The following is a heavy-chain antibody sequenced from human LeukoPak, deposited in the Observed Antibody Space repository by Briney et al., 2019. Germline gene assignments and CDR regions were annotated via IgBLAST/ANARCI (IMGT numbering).Heavy chain of an antibody. Sequence: GGSLRLSCAASGFTFSSHAMSWVRQAPGRGLEWVSSIDISGSSAYYADSVKGRFTISRDNSRNTLYLQMDSLRAEDSAIYYCAKELRPNDYWGQGTLVTVSS. V-gene: IGHV3-23*01. CDR1: GFTFSSHA. CDR3: AKELRPNDY. D-gene: IGHD4-17*01. J-gene: IGHJ4*02. CDR2: IDISGSSA.